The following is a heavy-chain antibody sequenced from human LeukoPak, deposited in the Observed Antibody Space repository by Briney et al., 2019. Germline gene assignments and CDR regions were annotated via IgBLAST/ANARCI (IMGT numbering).Heavy chain of an antibody. CDR3: TTMSGEFPL. J-gene: IGHJ4*02. Sequence: EAGGSLRLSCAASGFTFSNAWMSWVRQAPGKGLEWVGRIKSKTDSGTTDYAAPVKGRFTISRDDSKNTLYLQMNSLKTEDTAVYYCTTMSGEFPLWGQGTLVTVSS. CDR1: GFTFSNAW. V-gene: IGHV3-15*01. CDR2: IKSKTDSGTT. D-gene: IGHD3-10*02.